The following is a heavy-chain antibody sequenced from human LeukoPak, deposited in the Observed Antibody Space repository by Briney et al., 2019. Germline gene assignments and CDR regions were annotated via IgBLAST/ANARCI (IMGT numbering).Heavy chain of an antibody. CDR1: GGSISSYY. V-gene: IGHV4-59*01. J-gene: IGHJ5*02. CDR3: ARRSGYSSGWYTGPFNWFDP. CDR2: IYYSGST. D-gene: IGHD6-19*01. Sequence: SETLSLTCTVPGGSISSYYWSWIRQPPGKGLEWIGYIYYSGSTNYNPSLKSRVTISVDTSKNQFSLKLSSVTAADTAVYYCARRSGYSSGWYTGPFNWFDPWGQGTLVTVSS.